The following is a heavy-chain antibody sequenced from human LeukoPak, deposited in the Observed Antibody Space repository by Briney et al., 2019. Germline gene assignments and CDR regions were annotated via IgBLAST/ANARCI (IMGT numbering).Heavy chain of an antibody. CDR3: AKELTSEGYFDY. CDR1: GFILGSIA. D-gene: IGHD3-9*01. J-gene: IGHJ4*02. V-gene: IGHV3-23*01. Sequence: GGSLNPPCQALGFILGSIAWTWFGQAQGKGLNWVSAISGSGGSIDYADSVKGRFTISRDNSKNTLYLQMNSLRAEDTAVYYCAKELTSEGYFDYWGQGTLVTVSS. CDR2: ISGSGGSI.